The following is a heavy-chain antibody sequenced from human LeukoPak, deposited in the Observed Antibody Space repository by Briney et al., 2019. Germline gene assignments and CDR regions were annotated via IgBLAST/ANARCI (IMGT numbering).Heavy chain of an antibody. V-gene: IGHV4-59*02. CDR2: IHHSGST. CDR1: GGSASNYY. D-gene: IGHD6-13*01. Sequence: QPSETLSLTCTVSGGSASNYYWGWIRQPPGKGLECIGYIHHSGSTTYNPSLKSRVTISVDTSKNQFSLKLTSVTAADTAMYYCARISAAAVEPWGKGTTVTISS. CDR3: ARISAAAVEP. J-gene: IGHJ6*04.